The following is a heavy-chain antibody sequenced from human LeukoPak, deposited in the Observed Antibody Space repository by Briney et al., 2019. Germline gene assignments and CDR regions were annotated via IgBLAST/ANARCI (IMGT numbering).Heavy chain of an antibody. D-gene: IGHD6-13*01. J-gene: IGHJ6*03. Sequence: GGSLRLSCAASGFTFSSYSMNWVRQAPGKGLEWVSYISGSSSTIYYADSVKGRFTISRDNAKNSLYLQMNSLRAEDTAVYYCARVPALYSSSWYGNYYMDVWGKGTTVTVSS. CDR2: ISGSSSTI. CDR1: GFTFSSYS. V-gene: IGHV3-48*01. CDR3: ARVPALYSSSWYGNYYMDV.